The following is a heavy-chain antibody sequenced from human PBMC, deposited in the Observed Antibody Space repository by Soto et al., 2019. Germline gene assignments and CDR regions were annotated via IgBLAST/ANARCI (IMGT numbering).Heavy chain of an antibody. V-gene: IGHV6-1*01. CDR3: TGITWFRGMDV. J-gene: IGHJ6*02. CDR2: TYYKSKWNN. CDR1: GDSVSRNSAG. Sequence: PSQTLSLTCVISGDSVSRNSAGWSWIRQSPSRGLEWLGRTYYKSKWNNDYALSVKSRITINPDTSKNQFSPHLYSVTPEDTAVYYCTGITWFRGMDVWGQGTPVTVSS. D-gene: IGHD3-10*01.